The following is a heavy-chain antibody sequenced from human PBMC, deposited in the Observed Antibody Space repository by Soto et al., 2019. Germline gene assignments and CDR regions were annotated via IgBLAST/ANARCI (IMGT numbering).Heavy chain of an antibody. Sequence: EVQLVESGGGLVKPGGSLRLSCAASGFTFSSYSMNWVRQAPGKGLEWVSSISSSSSYIYYADSVKGRFTISRDNAKNSLYLQMNSLRAEDTAVYYCARSVRYGLVHFDYWGQGTLVTVSS. CDR1: GFTFSSYS. D-gene: IGHD3-10*01. CDR2: ISSSSSYI. V-gene: IGHV3-21*01. CDR3: ARSVRYGLVHFDY. J-gene: IGHJ4*02.